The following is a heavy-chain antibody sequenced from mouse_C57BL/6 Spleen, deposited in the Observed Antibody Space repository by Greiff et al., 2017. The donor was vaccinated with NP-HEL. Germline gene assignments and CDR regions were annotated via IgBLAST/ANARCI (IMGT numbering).Heavy chain of an antibody. Sequence: QVQLQQPGAELVKPGASVKLSCKASGYTFTSYWMQWVKQRPGQGLEWIGEIDPSDSYTNYNQKFKGKATLTVDTSSSTAYMQLSSLTSEDSAVYYCARSGLTGTTWFAYWGQGTLVTVSA. CDR1: GYTFTSYW. V-gene: IGHV1-50*01. CDR3: ARSGLTGTTWFAY. D-gene: IGHD4-1*01. J-gene: IGHJ3*01. CDR2: IDPSDSYT.